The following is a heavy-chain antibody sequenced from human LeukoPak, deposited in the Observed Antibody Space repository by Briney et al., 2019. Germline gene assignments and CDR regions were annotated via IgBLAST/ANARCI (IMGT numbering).Heavy chain of an antibody. CDR2: ISHDESGK. D-gene: IGHD3-16*02. Sequence: GGSLRLSCAASGFSFRSSGMHWVRQAPGKGLEWVAAISHDESGKYYTDSVKGRFTISRDTSRNTLFLQMNSLRVEDSAMYYCVKRLTLGDLSIKGAFALWGQGTMVTVAS. V-gene: IGHV3-30*18. J-gene: IGHJ3*01. CDR1: GFSFRSSG. CDR3: VKRLTLGDLSIKGAFAL.